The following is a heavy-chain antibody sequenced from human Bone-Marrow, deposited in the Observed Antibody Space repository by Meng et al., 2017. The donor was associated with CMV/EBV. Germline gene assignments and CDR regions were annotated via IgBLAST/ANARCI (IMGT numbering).Heavy chain of an antibody. CDR1: GFTFINYT. D-gene: IGHD6-13*01. CDR2: ISSGSTYI. Sequence: LSLTCAASGFTFINYTMNWVRQAPGKGLEWVSSISSGSTYIYYADSVRGRFTISRDNAKNSLYLQMNSLRAEDTAVYYCARDRHSNNWYTIDYWGQGTLVTVSS. J-gene: IGHJ4*02. V-gene: IGHV3-21*01. CDR3: ARDRHSNNWYTIDY.